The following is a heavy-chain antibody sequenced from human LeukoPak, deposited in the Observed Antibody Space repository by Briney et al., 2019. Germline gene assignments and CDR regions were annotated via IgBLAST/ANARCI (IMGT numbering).Heavy chain of an antibody. CDR1: GDSISSSSSY. V-gene: IGHV4-39*07. Sequence: SETLSLTCTVSGDSISSSSSYWGWIRQPPGKGLEWIGSIYYSGSTYYNPSLKSRVTISVDTSKNQFSLKLSSVTAADTAVYYCAREAQQFFDYWGQGTLVTVSS. J-gene: IGHJ4*02. D-gene: IGHD4-11*01. CDR2: IYYSGST. CDR3: AREAQQFFDY.